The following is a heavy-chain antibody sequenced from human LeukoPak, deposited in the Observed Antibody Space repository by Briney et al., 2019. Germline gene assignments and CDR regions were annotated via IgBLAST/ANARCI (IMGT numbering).Heavy chain of an antibody. D-gene: IGHD4-17*01. V-gene: IGHV4-59*08. CDR1: GGSISNKY. CDR3: ASSPRGNGDAPPYYHYHHMDL. J-gene: IGHJ6*03. CDR2: IYYTGSA. Sequence: PSETLSLTCSISGGSISNKYWSWIRQPPGKGLEWIGYIYYTGSANYNPSLKSRVTISLDTSKRQFTLKLTSVTAADTAVYYCASSPRGNGDAPPYYHYHHMDLWGKGTTVTVSS.